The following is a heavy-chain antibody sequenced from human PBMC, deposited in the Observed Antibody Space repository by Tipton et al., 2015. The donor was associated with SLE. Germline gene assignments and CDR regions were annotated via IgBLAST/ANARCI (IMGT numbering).Heavy chain of an antibody. CDR1: GFTFDDYA. CDR3: AKETFYCSGGSCYSCAVDI. D-gene: IGHD2-15*01. V-gene: IGHV3-9*01. Sequence: RSLRLSCADSGFTFDDYAMHWVRQAPGKGLEWVSGISWNSGSMGYADSVKGRFTVSRDNAKNSLYLQMNSMRAEDTDLYYCAKETFYCSGGSCYSCAVDIWGQGTMVTVSS. CDR2: ISWNSGSM. J-gene: IGHJ3*02.